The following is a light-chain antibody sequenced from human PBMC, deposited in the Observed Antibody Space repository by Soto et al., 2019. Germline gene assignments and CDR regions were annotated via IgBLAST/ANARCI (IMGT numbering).Light chain of an antibody. J-gene: IGKJ3*01. Sequence: EIVLTQSPATLSLSPGERATLSCRASQSVSSYLAWYQQKPGQAPRLLIYDASNRATGIPARFSGSGSGPEFALTISSLEPEHFAVYYCQQRSSWPLTFGPRKKVDIK. CDR1: QSVSSY. V-gene: IGKV3-11*01. CDR3: QQRSSWPLT. CDR2: DAS.